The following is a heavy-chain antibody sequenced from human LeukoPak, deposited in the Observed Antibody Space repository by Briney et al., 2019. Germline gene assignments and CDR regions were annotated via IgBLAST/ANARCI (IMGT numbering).Heavy chain of an antibody. CDR2: ISWNSGSI. J-gene: IGHJ4*02. CDR1: GFTFDDYA. D-gene: IGHD5-24*01. Sequence: PGGSLRLSYAASGFTFDDYAMHWVRQAPGKGLEWVSGISWNSGSIGYADSVKGRFTISRDNAKNSLYLQMNSLRAEDTALYYCAKDFRRDGYMIDYWGQGTLVTVSS. CDR3: AKDFRRDGYMIDY. V-gene: IGHV3-9*01.